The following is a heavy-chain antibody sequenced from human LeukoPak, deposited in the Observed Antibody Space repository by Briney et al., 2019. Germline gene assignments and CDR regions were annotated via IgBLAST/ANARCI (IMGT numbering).Heavy chain of an antibody. V-gene: IGHV3-23*01. CDR1: GFTSSSYA. CDR3: AKAAAAPGFDF. Sequence: GGSLRLSCAASGFTSSSYALNWVRQAPGKGLEWVATVSGSGDRMYHADSVKGRLTISRDNSKNTIYLQMNSLRAEDTALYYCAKAAAAPGFDFWGQGTLVTVSS. CDR2: VSGSGDRM. D-gene: IGHD6-13*01. J-gene: IGHJ4*02.